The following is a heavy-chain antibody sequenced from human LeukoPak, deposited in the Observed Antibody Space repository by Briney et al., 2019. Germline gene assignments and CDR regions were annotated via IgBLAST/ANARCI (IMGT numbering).Heavy chain of an antibody. CDR3: ARDVDTPMVDAFDI. J-gene: IGHJ3*02. CDR2: INHSGST. V-gene: IGHV4-34*01. D-gene: IGHD5-18*01. CDR1: GGSFSGYY. Sequence: SETLSLTCAVYGGSFSGYYWSWIRQPPGKGLEWIGEINHSGSTNYNPSLKSRVTISIDTSKNQFSLKLSSVTAADTAVYYCARDVDTPMVDAFDIWGQGTMVTVSS.